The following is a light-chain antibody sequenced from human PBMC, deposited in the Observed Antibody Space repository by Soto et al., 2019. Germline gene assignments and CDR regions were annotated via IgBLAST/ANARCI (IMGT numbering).Light chain of an antibody. CDR1: QTVSSN. CDR3: QQDNNWPWT. V-gene: IGKV3-15*01. Sequence: EIVMTQSPATLSVSPGERATLSCRASQTVSSNSAWYQQKPGQAPRLLIYGASTRATGVPARFSGSGSGTEFTLTISSLQSEDFAVYYCQQDNNWPWTFGQGTKVDIK. CDR2: GAS. J-gene: IGKJ1*01.